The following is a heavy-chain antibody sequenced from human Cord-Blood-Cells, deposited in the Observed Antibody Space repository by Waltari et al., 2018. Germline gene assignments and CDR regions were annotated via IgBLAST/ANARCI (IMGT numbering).Heavy chain of an antibody. J-gene: IGHJ3*02. D-gene: IGHD3-22*01. Sequence: QVQPVQSGAVVKKPGASVKVSCKASGGTFGSYAILWVRQVAGQGLEWRGGIIPIFGTANYAQKFQGRVTITADESTSTAYMELSSLRSEDTAVYYCARDRGSGYYFDAFDIWGQGTMVTVSS. CDR2: IIPIFGTA. CDR1: GGTFGSYA. CDR3: ARDRGSGYYFDAFDI. V-gene: IGHV1-69*01.